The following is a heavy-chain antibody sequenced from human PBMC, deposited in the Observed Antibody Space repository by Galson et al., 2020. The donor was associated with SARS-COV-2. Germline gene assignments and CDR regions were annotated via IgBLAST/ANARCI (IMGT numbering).Heavy chain of an antibody. CDR2: IYTGDRT. Sequence: GESLKISCAASGFIVSGSYMIWVRQAPGKGLEWVSVIYTGDRTDYADSVKGRFTISRDKSKNTVYLQMNSLRAEDTAVYYCAGSLMAPGGFDYWGQGTLVTVSS. J-gene: IGHJ4*02. V-gene: IGHV3-53*01. CDR3: AGSLMAPGGFDY. D-gene: IGHD3-16*01. CDR1: GFIVSGSY.